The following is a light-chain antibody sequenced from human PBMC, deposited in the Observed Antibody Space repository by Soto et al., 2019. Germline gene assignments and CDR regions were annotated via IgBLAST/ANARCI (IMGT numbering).Light chain of an antibody. Sequence: EILLTQSPGILSLSPGERATLSCRASQSVRSSYLAWYQQKPGQAPRLLIQGASTRATGIPDRFSGSESGTDFTLTISRLEPEDFAVYYCQQYDTLPTFGQGTKVEIK. CDR3: QQYDTLPT. J-gene: IGKJ1*01. CDR2: GAS. CDR1: QSVRSSY. V-gene: IGKV3-20*01.